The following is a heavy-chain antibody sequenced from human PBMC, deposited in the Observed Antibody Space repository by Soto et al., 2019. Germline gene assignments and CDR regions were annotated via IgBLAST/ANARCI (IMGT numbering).Heavy chain of an antibody. CDR1: GYTFTIYG. V-gene: IGHV1-18*01. CDR2: ISAYNGNT. J-gene: IGHJ4*02. D-gene: IGHD6-19*01. CDR3: ARAGYSSGWSLYYFDY. Sequence: QVQLVQSGAEVKKPGASVKVSCKASGYTFTIYGLSWVRQAPGRGLEWMGWISAYNGNTNYAQRFQGRATMTTDTSTSTAYMELRSLRSDDTAVYYCARAGYSSGWSLYYFDYWGQGTLVTVSS.